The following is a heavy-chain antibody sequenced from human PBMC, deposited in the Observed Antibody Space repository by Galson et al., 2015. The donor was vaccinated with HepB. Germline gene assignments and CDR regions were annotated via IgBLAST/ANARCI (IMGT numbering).Heavy chain of an antibody. J-gene: IGHJ5*02. V-gene: IGHV5-51*01. CDR1: GYSFTNYW. D-gene: IGHD6-19*01. CDR3: ARRGKIAVAGHNGFDP. CDR2: IYPGDSDT. Sequence: QSGAEVKKPGESLKISCKGSGYSFTNYWIGWVRQMPGKGLEWMGIIYPGDSDTRYSPSFQGQVTLSADKSVSTAYLQWSSLKASDAAIDYCARRGKIAVAGHNGFDPWGQGTLVTVST.